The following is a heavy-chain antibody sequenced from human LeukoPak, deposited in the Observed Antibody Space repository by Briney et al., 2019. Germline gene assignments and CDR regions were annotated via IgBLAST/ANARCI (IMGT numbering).Heavy chain of an antibody. CDR1: GGSISSTYYY. CDR2: IFYSGST. Sequence: PSETLSLTCTVSGGSISSTYYYWGWLRQPPRKGLEWIGTIFYSGSTYYNPSLESRVTISVDTSKNQFSLNLSSVTAADTAVYYCARRDNSGYFDYWGQGTLVTVSS. CDR3: ARRDNSGYFDY. D-gene: IGHD1-26*01. J-gene: IGHJ4*02. V-gene: IGHV4-39*01.